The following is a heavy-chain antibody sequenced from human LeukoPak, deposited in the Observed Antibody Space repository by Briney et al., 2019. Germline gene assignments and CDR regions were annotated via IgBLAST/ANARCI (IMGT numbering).Heavy chain of an antibody. J-gene: IGHJ6*02. CDR2: ISGSGDST. D-gene: IGHD3-10*01. V-gene: IGHV3-23*01. CDR3: ARVAAMARGVTGGMDV. Sequence: GGSLRLSCAASGFTFSSYAMSWVRQAPGKGLEWLSFISGSGDSTHYADSVKGRFTISRDNSKNTLDLQMNSLRAEDTAVYYCARVAAMARGVTGGMDVWGQGTTVTVSS. CDR1: GFTFSSYA.